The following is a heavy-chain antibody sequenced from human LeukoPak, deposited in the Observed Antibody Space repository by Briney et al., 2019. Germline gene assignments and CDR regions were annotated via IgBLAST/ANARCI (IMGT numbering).Heavy chain of an antibody. J-gene: IGHJ6*02. CDR1: GFSFSAYG. CDR3: AKALEYYYYFGMDV. D-gene: IGHD3-3*01. V-gene: IGHV3-30*18. CDR2: ISYDGSYK. Sequence: GGSLRLSCAASGFSFSAYGMHWVRQAPGKGLDWVALISYDGSYKNYADSVKGRFTISRDNSKNTLYLQMNSLRLDDTAVYYCAKALEYYYYFGMDVWGQGTTVIVSS.